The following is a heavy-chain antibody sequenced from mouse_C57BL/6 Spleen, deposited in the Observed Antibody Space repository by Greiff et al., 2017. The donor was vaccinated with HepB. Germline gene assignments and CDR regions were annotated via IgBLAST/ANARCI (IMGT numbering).Heavy chain of an antibody. CDR2: INPNNGGT. Sequence: VQLQQSGPELVKPGASVKISCKASGYTFTDYYMNWVKQSHGKSLEWIGDINPNNGGTSYNQKFKGKATLPVDKSSSTAYMDLRSLTSEDSAVYYCARYGSSSLYAMDYWGQGTSVTVSS. CDR3: ARYGSSSLYAMDY. V-gene: IGHV1-26*01. D-gene: IGHD1-1*01. CDR1: GYTFTDYY. J-gene: IGHJ4*01.